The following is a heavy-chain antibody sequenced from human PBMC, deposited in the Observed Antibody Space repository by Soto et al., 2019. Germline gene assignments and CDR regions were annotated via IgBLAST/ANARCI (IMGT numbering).Heavy chain of an antibody. J-gene: IGHJ4*02. D-gene: IGHD4-17*01. CDR2: ISYDGSNK. Sequence: QVQLVESGGGVVQPGRSLRLSCAASGFTFSNYGMHWVRQAPGKGLEWVAVISYDGSNKYYADSVKGRFTISRDNSKNTLYLQMNSLRAEDTAVYYCAKDDSTVVTPGDDWGQGTLVTVSS. CDR1: GFTFSNYG. V-gene: IGHV3-30*18. CDR3: AKDDSTVVTPGDD.